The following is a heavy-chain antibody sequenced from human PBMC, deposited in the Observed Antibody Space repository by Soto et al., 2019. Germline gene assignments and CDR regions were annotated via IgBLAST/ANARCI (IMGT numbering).Heavy chain of an antibody. D-gene: IGHD6-19*01. CDR3: ARWSIAVARNWFDP. J-gene: IGHJ5*02. CDR2: ISAYNGNT. CDR1: GYTFTSYG. Sequence: ASVKVSCKASGYTFTSYGISCVRQAPGQGLEWMGWISAYNGNTNYAQKLQGRVTMTTDTSTSTAYMELRSLRSDDTAVYYCARWSIAVARNWFDPWGQGTLVTVSS. V-gene: IGHV1-18*01.